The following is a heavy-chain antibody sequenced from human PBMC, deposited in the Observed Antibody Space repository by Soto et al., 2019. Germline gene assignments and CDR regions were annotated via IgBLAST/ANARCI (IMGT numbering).Heavy chain of an antibody. Sequence: GGSLRLSCAASGFTFSGYAMHWVRQAPDKGLEWVAVISYDGSNKYYADSVKGRFTISRDNSQNTLYLQMDSLRPEDTAVYYCAKDGQAADYWGQGT. D-gene: IGHD2-15*01. CDR1: GFTFSGYA. J-gene: IGHJ4*02. CDR3: AKDGQAADY. CDR2: ISYDGSNK. V-gene: IGHV3-30*18.